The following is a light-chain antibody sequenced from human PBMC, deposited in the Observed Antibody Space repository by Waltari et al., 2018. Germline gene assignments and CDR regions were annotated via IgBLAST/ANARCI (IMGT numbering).Light chain of an antibody. J-gene: IGLJ2*01. CDR3: QVWDSSSDHVV. CDR1: DIGANS. V-gene: IGLV3-21*02. Sequence: SYVLAQPPSVSVAPGVTARVTCGGTDIGANSVHWYQVKAGQAPVVVVSDDSDRPSGIPERFSASNSANTATLTISGVEAGDEADYYCQVWDSSSDHVVFGGGTKLTVL. CDR2: DDS.